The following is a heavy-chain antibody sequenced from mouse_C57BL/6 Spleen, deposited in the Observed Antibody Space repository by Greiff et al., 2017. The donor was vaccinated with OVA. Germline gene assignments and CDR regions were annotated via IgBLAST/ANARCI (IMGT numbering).Heavy chain of an antibody. CDR1: GYTFTSYW. CDR2: IHPNSGST. Sequence: VQLQQPGAELVKPGASVKLSCKASGYTFTSYWMHWVKQRPGQGLEWIGMIHPNSGSTNYNEKFKSKATLTVDKSSSTAYMQLSSLTSEDSAVYYCAREENYYGSSYAMDYWGQGTSVTVSS. CDR3: AREENYYGSSYAMDY. V-gene: IGHV1-64*01. J-gene: IGHJ4*01. D-gene: IGHD1-1*01.